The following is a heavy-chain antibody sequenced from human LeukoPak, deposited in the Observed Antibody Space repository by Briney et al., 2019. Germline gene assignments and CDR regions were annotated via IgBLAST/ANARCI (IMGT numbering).Heavy chain of an antibody. CDR3: ARGGVIYDSSGYPNDY. V-gene: IGHV1-18*01. CDR2: ISAYNGNT. J-gene: IGHJ4*02. Sequence: ASVTVSCKASGYTFTSYGISWVRQAPGQGLEWMGWISAYNGNTNYAQKLQGRVTMTTDTSTSTAYMELRSLRSDDTAVYYCARGGVIYDSSGYPNDYWGQGTLVTVSS. CDR1: GYTFTSYG. D-gene: IGHD3-22*01.